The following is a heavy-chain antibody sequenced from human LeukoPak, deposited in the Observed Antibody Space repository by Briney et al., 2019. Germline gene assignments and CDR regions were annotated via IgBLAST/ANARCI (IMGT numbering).Heavy chain of an antibody. CDR3: ARDLGCGGYSLTY. J-gene: IGHJ4*02. D-gene: IGHD4-23*01. V-gene: IGHV3-48*03. Sequence: PGGSLRLSCAASGFTFSNYEMYWVRQAPGKGLEWVSSISSSGSSKSYADSVKGRFTISRDNAKNSVLLQMSSLRSEDTAVYYCARDLGCGGYSLTYWGQGTQVTVSS. CDR2: ISSSGSSK. CDR1: GFTFSNYE.